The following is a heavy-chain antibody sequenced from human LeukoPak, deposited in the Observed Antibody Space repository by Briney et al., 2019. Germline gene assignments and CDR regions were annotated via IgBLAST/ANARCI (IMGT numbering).Heavy chain of an antibody. V-gene: IGHV1-69*06. D-gene: IGHD2-2*01. Sequence: ASVKVSCKASGGTFSSYALSWVRPAPGQGLEWMGGLIPIFGTANYAQKFQGRVTITADKSTSTAYMELSSLRSEDTAVYYCARLKGYCSSTSCYEVFDYWGQGTLVTVSS. CDR3: ARLKGYCSSTSCYEVFDY. J-gene: IGHJ4*02. CDR2: LIPIFGTA. CDR1: GGTFSSYA.